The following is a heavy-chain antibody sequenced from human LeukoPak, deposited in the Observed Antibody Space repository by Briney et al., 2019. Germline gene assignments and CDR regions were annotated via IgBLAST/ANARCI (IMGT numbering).Heavy chain of an antibody. CDR2: ISNSGSST. D-gene: IGHD5-24*01. V-gene: IGHV3-23*01. CDR1: GFTFSNYA. J-gene: IGHJ4*02. Sequence: PGGSLRLSCAVSGFTFSNYAMTWVRQAPGKGLEWVSSISNSGSSTYYADSVKGRFTISRDNSKNTLYLQMNSLRAEDTAVYYCARDSSRDGYNFFDYWGQGTLVTVSS. CDR3: ARDSSRDGYNFFDY.